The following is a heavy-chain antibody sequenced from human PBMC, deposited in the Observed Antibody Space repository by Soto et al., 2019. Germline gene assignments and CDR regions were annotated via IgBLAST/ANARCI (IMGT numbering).Heavy chain of an antibody. V-gene: IGHV1-18*04. J-gene: IGHJ6*01. CDR2: ISPYSGHT. CDR1: GYTFSSSG. CDR3: ARDRCTTAKCYTHHLDV. Sequence: QGQLVQSGGEVTKPGASVKVSCNSSGYTFSSSGISWVQQATGQGLLWMWWISPYSGHTKEAPKVQGRITLTTETSTGTAYMDLRSPASDDTAVYYCARDRCTTAKCYTHHLDVWGQGTTVIVSS. D-gene: IGHD2-8*01.